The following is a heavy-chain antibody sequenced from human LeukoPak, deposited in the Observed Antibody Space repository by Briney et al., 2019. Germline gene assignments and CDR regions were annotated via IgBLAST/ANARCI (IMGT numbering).Heavy chain of an antibody. CDR2: ISSSGSTI. J-gene: IGHJ4*02. CDR1: GFTFSRYT. D-gene: IGHD3-10*01. V-gene: IGHV3-48*04. Sequence: PGGSLRLSCAASGFTFSRYTMNWVRQAPGKGLEWVSYISSSGSTIYYADSVKGRFTISRDNAKNSLYLQMNSLRAEDTAVYYCARDLRMVRGVIDYWGQGTLVTVSS. CDR3: ARDLRMVRGVIDY.